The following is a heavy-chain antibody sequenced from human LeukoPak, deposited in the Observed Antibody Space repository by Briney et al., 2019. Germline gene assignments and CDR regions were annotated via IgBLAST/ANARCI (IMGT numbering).Heavy chain of an antibody. CDR3: ARPYCSSTSCSYYFDY. D-gene: IGHD2-2*01. J-gene: IGHJ4*02. V-gene: IGHV5-51*01. CDR2: IYPGDSDT. Sequence: GESLKISCKGSGYSFTSYWIGWVRQMPGKGLEWMGIIYPGDSDTGYSPSFQGQVTISADKSISTAYLQWSSLKASDTAMYYCARPYCSSTSCSYYFDYWGQGTLVTVSS. CDR1: GYSFTSYW.